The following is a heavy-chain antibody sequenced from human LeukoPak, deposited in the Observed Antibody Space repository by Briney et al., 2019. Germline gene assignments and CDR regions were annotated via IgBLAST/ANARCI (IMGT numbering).Heavy chain of an antibody. CDR1: GGSFSDYF. J-gene: IGHJ5*02. V-gene: IGHV1-69*08. CDR2: IIAILDTA. CDR3: VRSGYDYDWFDP. D-gene: IGHD5-12*01. Sequence: SVKVSCKASGGSFSDYFISWVRQAPGQGLEWMGRIIAILDTAHYAQKFQGRFTITADKSTTTVYMELSSLRSDDTAVYYCVRSGYDYDWFDPWGQGTLVTVSS.